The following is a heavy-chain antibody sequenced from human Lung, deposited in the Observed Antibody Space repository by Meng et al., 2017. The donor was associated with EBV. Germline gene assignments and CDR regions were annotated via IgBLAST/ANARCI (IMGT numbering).Heavy chain of an antibody. Sequence: QVQQQDSGPVRVKPSQTLSLTCSVSGGSIRFGDYYWSWIRQPPGKGLEWIGYIYDSGSTSYNPSLMSRVTISVDTSRNQFSLKLTSVTAADTAVYYCAREYSSSSGLPGPWGQGTLVTVSS. J-gene: IGHJ5*02. D-gene: IGHD6-6*01. CDR1: GGSIRFGDYY. CDR2: IYDSGST. V-gene: IGHV4-30-4*08. CDR3: AREYSSSSGLPGP.